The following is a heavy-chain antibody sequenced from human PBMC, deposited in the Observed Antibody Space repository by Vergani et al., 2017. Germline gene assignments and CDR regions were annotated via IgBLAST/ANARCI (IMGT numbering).Heavy chain of an antibody. CDR3: ARMGGYDEGDAFRIGYFDS. D-gene: IGHD3-22*01. J-gene: IGHJ4*02. Sequence: QLHLQESGPGLVKSSETLSLTCSVSFDSIRNLYCNWIRQHPGKGLEWIGYIYSTGSTHHNPSLRRRINMSVDTSKNQFSLKLNSVTAADTAMYYCARMGGYDEGDAFRIGYFDSWGPGILVTVSS. V-gene: IGHV4-59*06. CDR2: IYSTGST. CDR1: FDSIRNLY.